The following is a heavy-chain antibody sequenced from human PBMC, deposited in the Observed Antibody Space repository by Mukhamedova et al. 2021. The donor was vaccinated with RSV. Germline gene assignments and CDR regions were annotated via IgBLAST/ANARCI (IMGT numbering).Heavy chain of an antibody. CDR3: ARDGTVTGDDYYFDY. CDR2: IYYSGST. Sequence: SWIRQPPGKGLEWIGYIYYSGSTNYNPSLKSRVTISVDTSKNQFSLKLSSVTAADTAVYYCARDGTVTGDDYYFDYWGQGTLVTV. J-gene: IGHJ4*02. D-gene: IGHD7-27*01. V-gene: IGHV4-59*01.